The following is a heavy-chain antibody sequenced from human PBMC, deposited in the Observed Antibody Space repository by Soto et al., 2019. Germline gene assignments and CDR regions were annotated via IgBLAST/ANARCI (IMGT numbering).Heavy chain of an antibody. Sequence: GGSLRLSCAASGFTFSSYWMNWVRQAPGKGLEWVGNIKQDGSEKNYVDSVKGRFTISRDNAKNSLYLQMNSLRADDTAVYYCARDGGSWYWYFDLWGRGALVTVSS. J-gene: IGHJ2*01. CDR2: IKQDGSEK. D-gene: IGHD6-13*01. V-gene: IGHV3-7*05. CDR1: GFTFSSYW. CDR3: ARDGGSWYWYFDL.